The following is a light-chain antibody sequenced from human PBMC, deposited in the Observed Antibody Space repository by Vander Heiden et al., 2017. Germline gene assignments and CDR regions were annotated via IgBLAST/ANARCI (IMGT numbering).Light chain of an antibody. CDR3: QQDDDLPIT. CDR2: DAS. J-gene: IGKJ5*01. CDR1: QDITNY. Sequence: DIQMTQSPSSLSASVGDRVTITCQASQDITNYLSWYQQQPGKAPKLLIYDASNLETGVPSRFSGSGSGTDFTFTISSLQPEDIATYYCQQDDDLPITFGQGTRLEIK. V-gene: IGKV1-33*01.